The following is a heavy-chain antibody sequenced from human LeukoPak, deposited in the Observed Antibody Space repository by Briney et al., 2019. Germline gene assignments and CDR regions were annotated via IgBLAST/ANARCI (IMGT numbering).Heavy chain of an antibody. CDR3: AGVSFSSGWYRDY. Sequence: GSLRLSCATSGFNHYITWVPQASGKGLEGVSVIYSGGSTYYAASVKGRFSVSRDNSKNTVYLQMNSLRAEDTAVYYCAGVSFSSGWYRDYWGQGTLVTVSS. D-gene: IGHD6-19*01. CDR2: IYSGGST. CDR1: GFNHY. V-gene: IGHV3-53*01. J-gene: IGHJ4*02.